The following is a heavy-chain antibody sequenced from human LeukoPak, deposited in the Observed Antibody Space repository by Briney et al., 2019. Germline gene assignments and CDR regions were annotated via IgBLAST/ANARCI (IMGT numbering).Heavy chain of an antibody. J-gene: IGHJ6*03. CDR2: ISSSSSTI. CDR1: GFTFSSYG. V-gene: IGHV3-48*04. CDR3: ARASGDYYDSTDYYYYYMDV. Sequence: GGSLRLSCAASGFTFSSYGMTWVRQAPGKGLEWVSYISSSSSTIYYADSVKGRFTISRDNAKNSLYLQMNSLRAEDTALYYCARASGDYYDSTDYYYYYMDVWGRGTTVTISS. D-gene: IGHD3-22*01.